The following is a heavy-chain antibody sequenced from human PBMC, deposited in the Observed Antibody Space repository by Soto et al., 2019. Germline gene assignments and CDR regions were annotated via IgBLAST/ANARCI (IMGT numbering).Heavy chain of an antibody. J-gene: IGHJ4*02. CDR2: IYHSGST. V-gene: IGHV4-4*02. CDR3: ARGHSGWYSSYYFDY. Sequence: SETLSLTCAVSGGSISSSNWWSWVRQPPGKGLEWIGEIYHSGSTNYNPSLKSRVTISVDKSKNQFSLKLSSVTAADTAVYYCARGHSGWYSSYYFDYWGQGTLVTSPQ. D-gene: IGHD6-19*01. CDR1: GGSISSSNW.